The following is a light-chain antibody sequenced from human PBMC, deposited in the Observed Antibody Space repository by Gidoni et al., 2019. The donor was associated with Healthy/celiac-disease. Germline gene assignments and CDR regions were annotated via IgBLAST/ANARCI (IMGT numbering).Light chain of an antibody. V-gene: IGKV2-28*01. CDR2: LGS. CDR3: MQALQTPYT. CDR1: QSLLHSNGYNY. J-gene: IGKJ2*01. Sequence: DIRRTQSPLSLLVTPGEPASISCRSSQSLLHSNGYNYLDWYLQKPGQSPQLLIYLGSNRASGVPDRFSGSGSGTDFTLKISRVEAEDVGVYYCMQALQTPYTFGQGTKLEIK.